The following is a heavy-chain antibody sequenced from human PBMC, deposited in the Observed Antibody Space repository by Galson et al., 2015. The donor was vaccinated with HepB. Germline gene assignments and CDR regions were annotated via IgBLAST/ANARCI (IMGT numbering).Heavy chain of an antibody. CDR3: ARDRDGYKLGIYYFDF. Sequence: SVKVSCKASGYTFTVYYLHWLRQAPGQGLEWMGRINPKSGGTLSTQKFQGRVTMTRDTSISTAYMELNGLQSDDTAVYYCARDRDGYKLGIYYFDFWGQGSLVTVSS. V-gene: IGHV1-2*06. CDR1: GYTFTVYY. J-gene: IGHJ4*02. CDR2: INPKSGGT. D-gene: IGHD5-24*01.